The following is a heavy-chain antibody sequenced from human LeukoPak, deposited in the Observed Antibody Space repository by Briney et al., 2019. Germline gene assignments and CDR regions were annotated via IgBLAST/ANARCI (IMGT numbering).Heavy chain of an antibody. Sequence: GGSLRLSCAASGFPFSSHWMSWVRQAPGKGLEWVANINQDGSEKYYVDSVKGRFSISRDNAKNSLYLQMNSLRAEDTAVYYCARSNREFASGSGDYSGQGTLVTVSS. D-gene: IGHD3-10*01. J-gene: IGHJ4*02. CDR1: GFPFSSHW. CDR2: INQDGSEK. V-gene: IGHV3-7*05. CDR3: ARSNREFASGSGDY.